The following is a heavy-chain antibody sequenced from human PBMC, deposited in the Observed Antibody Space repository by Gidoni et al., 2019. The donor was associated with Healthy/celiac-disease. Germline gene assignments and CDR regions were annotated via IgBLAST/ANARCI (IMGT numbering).Heavy chain of an antibody. Sequence: QVQLVQSGAEVKKPGSSVKVSCKASGGTFSSYAISWVRQAPGQGLEWMGGIIPIFGTANYAQKFQGRVTITADKSTSTAYMELSSLRSEDTAVYYCASVAYGDPFRWSQARFDPWGQGTLVTVSS. CDR1: GGTFSSYA. J-gene: IGHJ5*02. D-gene: IGHD4-17*01. CDR3: ASVAYGDPFRWSQARFDP. CDR2: IIPIFGTA. V-gene: IGHV1-69*06.